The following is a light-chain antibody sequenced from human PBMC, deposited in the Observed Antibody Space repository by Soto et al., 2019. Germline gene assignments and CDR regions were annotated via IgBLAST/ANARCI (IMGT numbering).Light chain of an antibody. Sequence: VITQSPATLSVSPGERATLSCRASQNIYSNVAWYQQRPGQAPRLLIYRASTRAPGIPARFSGSGSGTEFTLTISSLQSEDFAIYYCQQYYDWPITFGQGTRLEIK. J-gene: IGKJ5*01. CDR3: QQYYDWPIT. CDR2: RAS. V-gene: IGKV3-15*01. CDR1: QNIYSN.